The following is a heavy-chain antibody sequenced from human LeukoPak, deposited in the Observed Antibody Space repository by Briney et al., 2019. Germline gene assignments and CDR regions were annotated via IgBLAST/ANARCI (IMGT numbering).Heavy chain of an antibody. J-gene: IGHJ4*02. CDR1: GFTFSSYA. Sequence: PGGSLRLSCAASGFTFSSYAMSWVRQAPGKGLEWVSSISSSSSYIYYADSVKGRLTISRDNAKNSLYLQMNSLRAEDTAVYYCARASTIRYSSVHYWGQGTLVTVSS. V-gene: IGHV3-21*01. D-gene: IGHD6-19*01. CDR3: ARASTIRYSSVHY. CDR2: ISSSSSYI.